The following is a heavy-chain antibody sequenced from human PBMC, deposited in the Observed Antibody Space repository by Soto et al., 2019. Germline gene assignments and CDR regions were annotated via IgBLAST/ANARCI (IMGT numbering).Heavy chain of an antibody. CDR1: GFTFSSYA. CDR2: ISGSGGST. V-gene: IGHV3-23*01. J-gene: IGHJ4*02. D-gene: IGHD3-10*01. CDR3: AKCRWFGELSKFDY. Sequence: EVQLLESGGGLVQPGGSLRLSCAASGFTFSSYAMSWVRQAPGKGLEWVTAISGSGGSTYYADSVKGRFTISRDNSKNTLYLQMHSLRAEDTAVYYCAKCRWFGELSKFDYWGQGTLVTVSS.